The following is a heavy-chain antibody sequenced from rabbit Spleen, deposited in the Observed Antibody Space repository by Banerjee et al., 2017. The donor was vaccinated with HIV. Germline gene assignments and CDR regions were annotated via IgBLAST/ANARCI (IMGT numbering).Heavy chain of an antibody. Sequence: QEHLKESGGGLVQPGGSLKLSCTASGFTLSSYYMNWVRQAPGKGLEWIACIDTNDGDTDYANWPKGRFTISKTSSTTVTLQMTSLTAADTATYFCARNYVNAFDPWGQGTLVTVS. D-gene: IGHD1-1*01. CDR1: GFTLSSYYM. CDR2: IDTNDGDT. J-gene: IGHJ2*01. CDR3: ARNYVNAFDP. V-gene: IGHV1S45*01.